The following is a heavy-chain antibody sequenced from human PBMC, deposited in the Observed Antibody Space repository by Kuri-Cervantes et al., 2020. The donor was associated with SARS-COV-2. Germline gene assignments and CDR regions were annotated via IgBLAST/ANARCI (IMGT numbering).Heavy chain of an antibody. Sequence: SLKISCAASGFTFDDYAMHWVRQAPGKGLEWVSGISWNSGSIGYADSVKGRFTISGDNAKNSLYLQMNSLRAEDMALYYCTKASRPELGIRIVDAFDIWGQGTMVTVSS. V-gene: IGHV3-9*03. J-gene: IGHJ3*02. D-gene: IGHD7-27*01. CDR2: ISWNSGSI. CDR3: TKASRPELGIRIVDAFDI. CDR1: GFTFDDYA.